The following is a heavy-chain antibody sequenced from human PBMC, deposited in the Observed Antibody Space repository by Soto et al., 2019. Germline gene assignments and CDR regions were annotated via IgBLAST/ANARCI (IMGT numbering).Heavy chain of an antibody. J-gene: IGHJ6*02. V-gene: IGHV5-51*01. D-gene: IGHD1-1*01. CDR3: ARVDWNDGYYYHGMDV. CDR2: VYPGDSDT. Sequence: GESLKISCRGSGYSFSSYWIGWVRQKPGKGLEWMGIVYPGDSDTRYSPSFQGQVIISADKSIRTAYLQWSSLKASDTAIYYCARVDWNDGYYYHGMDVWGQGXTVTVYS. CDR1: GYSFSSYW.